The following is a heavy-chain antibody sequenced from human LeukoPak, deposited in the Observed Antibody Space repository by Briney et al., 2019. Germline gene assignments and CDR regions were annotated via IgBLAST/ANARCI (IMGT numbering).Heavy chain of an antibody. J-gene: IGHJ4*02. CDR3: ARANSYSSGPLNY. V-gene: IGHV1-69*04. CDR1: GGTFSSYA. CDR2: IIPILGIA. D-gene: IGHD6-25*01. Sequence: EASVKVSCKASGGTFSSYAISWVRQAPGQGLEWMGRIIPILGIANYAQKFQGRVTITADKSTSTAYMELSSLRSEDTAVYYCARANSYSSGPLNYWGQGTLVTVSS.